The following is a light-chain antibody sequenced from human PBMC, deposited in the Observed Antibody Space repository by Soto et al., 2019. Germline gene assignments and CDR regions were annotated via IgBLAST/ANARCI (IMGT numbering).Light chain of an antibody. CDR1: QSVSSSY. V-gene: IGKV3-20*01. CDR3: QRYGSSLPDT. J-gene: IGKJ2*01. CDR2: GAS. Sequence: EIVWTQSPGTLSLSPGERATLSCSASQSVSSSYLAWYQQKPGQAPRLLIYGASSRATGIPDRFSGSGSGTDFTLTISRLEPEDFAVYYCQRYGSSLPDTFGQGTKPEIK.